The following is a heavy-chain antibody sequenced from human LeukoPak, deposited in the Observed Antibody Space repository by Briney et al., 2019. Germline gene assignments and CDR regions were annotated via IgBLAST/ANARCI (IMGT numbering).Heavy chain of an antibody. CDR3: AREKGTTVTYPDFDY. V-gene: IGHV1-18*01. J-gene: IGHJ4*02. CDR1: GYTFTSYG. CDR2: ISAYNGNT. Sequence: GASVKVSCKASGYTFTSYGISWVRQAPGQGVEWMGWISAYNGNTNYAQKLQGRVTMTTDTSTSTAYMELRSLRSDDTAVYYCAREKGTTVTYPDFDYWGQGTLVTVSS. D-gene: IGHD4-11*01.